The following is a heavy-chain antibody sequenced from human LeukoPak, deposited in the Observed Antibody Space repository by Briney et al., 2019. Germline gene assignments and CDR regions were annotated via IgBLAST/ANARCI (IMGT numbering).Heavy chain of an antibody. Sequence: ASVKVSCKASGYTFTSYDINWVRQATGQGLEWMGWMNPNSGNTAYAQKFQGRVTMTRDTSISTAYMELSRLRSDDTAVYYCARFTTLSSDYDILAGYPARNAFDIWGQGTMVTVSS. CDR1: GYTFTSYD. D-gene: IGHD3-9*01. CDR2: MNPNSGNT. CDR3: ARFTTLSSDYDILAGYPARNAFDI. J-gene: IGHJ3*02. V-gene: IGHV1-8*01.